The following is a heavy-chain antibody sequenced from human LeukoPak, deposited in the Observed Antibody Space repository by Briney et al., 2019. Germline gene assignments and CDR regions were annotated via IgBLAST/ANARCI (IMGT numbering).Heavy chain of an antibody. V-gene: IGHV4-59*08. CDR2: VYYSGST. Sequence: PSETLSLTCTVSGGSISSYYWSWIRQPPGKGLEWIGYVYYSGSTNYNPSLKSRVTISVDTSKNQFSLKLSSVTAADTAVYYCARRSSSLDYWGQGTLVTVPS. J-gene: IGHJ4*02. D-gene: IGHD6-6*01. CDR1: GGSISSYY. CDR3: ARRSSSLDY.